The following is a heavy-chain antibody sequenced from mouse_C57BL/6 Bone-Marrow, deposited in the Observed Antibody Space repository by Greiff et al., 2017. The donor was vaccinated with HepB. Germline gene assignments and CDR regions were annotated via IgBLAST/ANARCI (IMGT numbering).Heavy chain of an antibody. J-gene: IGHJ3*01. Sequence: EVKLVESGGGLVQPKGSLKLSCAASGFSFNTYAMNWVRQAPGKGLECVARIRSKSNNYATYYADSVKDRFTISRDDSESMLYLQMNNLKTEDTAMYYCVRHQYGYDGFAYWGQGTLVTVSA. D-gene: IGHD2-2*01. CDR1: GFSFNTYA. CDR2: IRSKSNNYAT. V-gene: IGHV10-1*01. CDR3: VRHQYGYDGFAY.